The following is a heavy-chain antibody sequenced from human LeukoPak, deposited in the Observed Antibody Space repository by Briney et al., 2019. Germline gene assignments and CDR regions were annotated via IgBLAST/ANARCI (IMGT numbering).Heavy chain of an antibody. D-gene: IGHD1-26*01. J-gene: IGHJ5*02. V-gene: IGHV4-39*01. CDR3: ARQGGSPDWFDP. Sequence: PSETLSLTCTASGGSTSSSAYYWGWIRQPPGKGLEWIGSLYYSGSTYYNPSLKSRVTISVDTSKKQFSLKLTSVTAADTAVYYCARQGGSPDWFDPWGQGTLVTVSS. CDR1: GGSTSSSAYY. CDR2: LYYSGST.